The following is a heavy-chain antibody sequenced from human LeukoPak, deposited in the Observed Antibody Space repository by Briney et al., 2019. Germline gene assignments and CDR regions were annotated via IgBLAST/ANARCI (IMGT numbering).Heavy chain of an antibody. CDR3: ARDLYQWYFDY. V-gene: IGHV3-23*01. J-gene: IGHJ4*02. CDR2: ISGSGGST. Sequence: GGSLRLSCAASGFTFITYAMSWVRQAPGKGLEWVSDISGSGGSTYYADSVRGRFTISRDNSKNTLYLQMNSLRADDTAVYYCARDLYQWYFDYWGQGTLVTVSS. D-gene: IGHD6-19*01. CDR1: GFTFITYA.